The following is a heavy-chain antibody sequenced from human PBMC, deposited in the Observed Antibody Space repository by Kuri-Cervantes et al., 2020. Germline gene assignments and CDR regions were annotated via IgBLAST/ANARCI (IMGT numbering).Heavy chain of an antibody. CDR2: ISSSSSTI. CDR3: AREDVLRFYGMDV. V-gene: IGHV3-48*02. J-gene: IGHJ6*02. CDR1: GFTFSSYS. Sequence: ETLSLTCAASGFTFSSYSMNWVRQAPGKGLEWVSYISSSSSTIYYADSVKGRFTISRDNAKNSLYLQMNSLRDEDTAVYYCAREDVLRFYGMDVWGQGTTVTVSS. D-gene: IGHD3-3*01.